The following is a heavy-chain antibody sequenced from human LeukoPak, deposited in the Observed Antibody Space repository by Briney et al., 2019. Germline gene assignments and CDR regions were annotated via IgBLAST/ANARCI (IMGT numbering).Heavy chain of an antibody. Sequence: SVKVSCKASGGTFRSYAISWVRQAPGQGLEWMGGIFPIFGTANYAQKFQGRVTITTDESTSTAYMELSSLRSEDTAVYYCASTDIVVVPAATYYYYMDVWGKGTTVTVSS. CDR3: ASTDIVVVPAATYYYYMDV. CDR2: IFPIFGTA. CDR1: GGTFRSYA. D-gene: IGHD2-2*01. J-gene: IGHJ6*03. V-gene: IGHV1-69*05.